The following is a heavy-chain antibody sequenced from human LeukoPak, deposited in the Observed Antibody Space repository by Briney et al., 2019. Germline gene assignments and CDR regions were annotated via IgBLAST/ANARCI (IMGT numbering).Heavy chain of an antibody. CDR3: ARQPFGYCSSTSCYYYGMDV. CDR2: ISSSGITI. D-gene: IGHD2-2*01. V-gene: IGHV3-48*03. J-gene: IGHJ6*02. CDR1: GFTFSSYE. Sequence: PGGSLRLSCAASGFTFSSYEMNWVRQAPGKGLEWVSYISSSGITIYSADSVKGRFTISRDNAKNSLYLQMNSLRAEDTAVYYFARQPFGYCSSTSCYYYGMDVWGQGTTVTVSS.